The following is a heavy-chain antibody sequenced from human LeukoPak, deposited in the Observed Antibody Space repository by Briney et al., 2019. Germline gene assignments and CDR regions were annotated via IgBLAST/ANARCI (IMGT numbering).Heavy chain of an antibody. D-gene: IGHD3-10*01. CDR1: GGSVTSTDYY. V-gene: IGHV4-39*01. CDR3: ARGLTMVRGVIRYFDY. CDR2: INHSGNI. J-gene: IGHJ4*02. Sequence: PSETLSLTCTVSGGSVTSTDYYWGWIRQLPGKGLEWIVSINHSGNINYNAPLKSRVTISIDTSKNQFFLKLSSVTAAVTAVYYCARGLTMVRGVIRYFDYWGQGTLVTVSS.